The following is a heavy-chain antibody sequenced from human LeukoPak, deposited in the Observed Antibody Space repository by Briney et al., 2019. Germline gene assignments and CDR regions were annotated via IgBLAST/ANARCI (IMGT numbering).Heavy chain of an antibody. V-gene: IGHV1-46*01. CDR2: INPSGGST. D-gene: IGHD3-22*01. CDR3: ARVMSGYDSSGYSSKMFDY. Sequence: ASVKVSCKASGYTFTSYYMHWVRQAPGQGLEWMGIINPSGGSTSYAQKFQGRVTMTRDTSTSTVYMELSSLRSEDTAVYYCARVMSGYDSSGYSSKMFDYWGQGTLVIVSS. CDR1: GYTFTSYY. J-gene: IGHJ4*02.